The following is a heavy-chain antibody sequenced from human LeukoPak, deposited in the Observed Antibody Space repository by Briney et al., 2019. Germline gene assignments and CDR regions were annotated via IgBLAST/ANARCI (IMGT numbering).Heavy chain of an antibody. CDR3: AKDSCSSSSCYYDY. J-gene: IGHJ4*02. CDR1: GFTFSSYA. CDR2: ISGSGGGT. V-gene: IGHV3-23*01. Sequence: GGSLRLSCAASGFTFSSYAMRWVRQAPGKGLEWVSAISGSGGGTYYADSVKGRFTISRDNSKNTLYVQMNSLRAEDTAVYYCAKDSCSSSSCYYDYWGQGTLVTVSS. D-gene: IGHD2-2*01.